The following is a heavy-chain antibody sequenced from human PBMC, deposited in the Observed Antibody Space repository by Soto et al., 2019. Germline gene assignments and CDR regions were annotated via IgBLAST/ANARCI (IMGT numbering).Heavy chain of an antibody. V-gene: IGHV3-33*01. J-gene: IGHJ6*02. D-gene: IGHD3-16*01. CDR3: ARDVRRDNVFGTGIYYAMVV. CDR2: IWHDGTTE. CDR1: GFTFRRYG. Sequence: QVHLVESGGGVVQSGRSVRLSCAASGFTFRRYGMHWVRQAPGRGLEWVAVIWHDGTTENYVHSVKSRFTISRDNSKNPVALLMNSLSAEDTAVYYCARDVRRDNVFGTGIYYAMVVGGQGTTVTVSS.